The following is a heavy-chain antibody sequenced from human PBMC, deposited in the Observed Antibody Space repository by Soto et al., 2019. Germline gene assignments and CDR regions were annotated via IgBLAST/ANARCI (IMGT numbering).Heavy chain of an antibody. D-gene: IGHD2-15*01. J-gene: IGHJ6*02. CDR2: IYWDDDK. CDR3: ARNRGRYCSGGSCAPNYGMDV. Sequence: QITLKESGPTLVKPTQTLTLTCTFSGFSLSTSGVGVGWIRQPPEKALEWLALIYWDDDKRYSPSLKSRLTITKDTSKNQLVLTMTNMDPVDTATYYCARNRGRYCSGGSCAPNYGMDVWGQGTTVTVSS. CDR1: GFSLSTSGVG. V-gene: IGHV2-5*02.